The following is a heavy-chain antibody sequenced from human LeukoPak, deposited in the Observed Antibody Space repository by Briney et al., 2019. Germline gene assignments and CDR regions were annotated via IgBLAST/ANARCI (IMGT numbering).Heavy chain of an antibody. CDR3: ARDDSSGYPDY. V-gene: IGHV1-2*06. D-gene: IGHD3-22*01. CDR2: INPNSGGT. CDR1: GYTFTGYY. Sequence: ASVKVSCKASGYTFTGYYMHWVRQAPGQGLEWMGRINPNSGGTNYAQKFQGRVTMTRDTSISTAYMELSRLRSGDTAVYYCARDDSSGYPDYWGQGTLVTVSS. J-gene: IGHJ4*02.